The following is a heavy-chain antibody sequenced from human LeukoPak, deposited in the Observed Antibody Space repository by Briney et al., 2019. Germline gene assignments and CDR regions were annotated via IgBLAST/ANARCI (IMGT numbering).Heavy chain of an antibody. D-gene: IGHD3-22*01. CDR3: HTMIVVGPDAFDI. J-gene: IGHJ3*02. V-gene: IGHV1-2*02. Sequence: GASVKVSCKASGYTFTGYYMHWVRQAPGQGLEWMGWINPNSGGTNYAQKFQGRVTMTRDTSISTAYMELSRLRSDDTAVYYCHTMIVVGPDAFDIWGQGTMVTVSS. CDR2: INPNSGGT. CDR1: GYTFTGYY.